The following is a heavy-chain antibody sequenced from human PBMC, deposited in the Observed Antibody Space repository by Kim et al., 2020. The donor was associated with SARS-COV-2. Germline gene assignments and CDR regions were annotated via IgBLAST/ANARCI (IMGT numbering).Heavy chain of an antibody. CDR1: GGSISSYY. Sequence: SETLSLTCTVSGGSISSYYWSWIRQPPGKGLEWIGYIYYSGSTNYNPSPKSRVTISVDTSKNQFSLKLSSVTAADTAVYYCARDVRHYYGSGSYYNLPYYGMDVWGQGTTVTVSS. J-gene: IGHJ6*02. D-gene: IGHD3-10*01. V-gene: IGHV4-59*01. CDR3: ARDVRHYYGSGSYYNLPYYGMDV. CDR2: IYYSGST.